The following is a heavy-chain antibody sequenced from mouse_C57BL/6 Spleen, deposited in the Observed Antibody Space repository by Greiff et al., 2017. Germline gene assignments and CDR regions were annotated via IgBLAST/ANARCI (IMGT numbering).Heavy chain of an antibody. CDR3: ARGGYDYDGSWFAY. D-gene: IGHD2-4*01. CDR2: ISYSGST. J-gene: IGHJ3*01. Sequence: EVKVEESGPGMVKPSQSLSLTCTVTGYSITSGYDWHWIRHFPGNKLEWMGYISYSGSTNYNPSLKSRISITHDTSKNHFFLKLNSVTTEDTATYYCARGGYDYDGSWFAYWGQGTLVTVSA. CDR1: GYSITSGYD. V-gene: IGHV3-1*01.